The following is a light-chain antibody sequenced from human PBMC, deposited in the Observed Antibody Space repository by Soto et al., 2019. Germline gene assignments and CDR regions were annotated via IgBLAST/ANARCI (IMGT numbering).Light chain of an antibody. CDR1: QSVSSN. CDR2: GAS. V-gene: IGKV3-15*01. Sequence: EIVMTQSPATLSVSPGETATLSCGTSQSVSSNVAWYQQKPGQAPRLLIFGASTRATGIPARFSGSGSGTEFTLTISSLQSEDFAVYYCQQHSNGPRTFGQGTKVEIK. CDR3: QQHSNGPRT. J-gene: IGKJ1*01.